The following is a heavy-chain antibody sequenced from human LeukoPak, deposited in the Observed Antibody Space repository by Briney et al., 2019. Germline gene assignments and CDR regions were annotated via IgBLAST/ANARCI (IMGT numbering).Heavy chain of an antibody. Sequence: SETLSLTCTVSGASIIGPKWWNWVRLSPGKGMEWIGEIFHSGSTHYNPSLKSRVTISVDTSKNQFSLKLSSVTAADTAVYYCARDSPYYYGSGSATYYMDVWGKGTTVTISS. V-gene: IGHV4-4*02. CDR2: IFHSGST. CDR1: GASIIGPKW. CDR3: ARDSPYYYGSGSATYYMDV. J-gene: IGHJ6*03. D-gene: IGHD3-10*01.